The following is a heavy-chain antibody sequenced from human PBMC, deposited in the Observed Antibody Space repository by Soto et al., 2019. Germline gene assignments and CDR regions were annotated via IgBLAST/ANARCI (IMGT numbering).Heavy chain of an antibody. CDR1: GFTFSDYY. Sequence: PGGSLRLSCAASGFTFSDYYMSWIRQAPGKGLEWVSYISSSGSTIYYADSVKGRFTISRDNAKNSLYLQMNSLRAEDTAVYYCARFTNMYYSDSSGHGGFDPWGQGTLVTVSS. D-gene: IGHD3-22*01. J-gene: IGHJ5*02. CDR3: ARFTNMYYSDSSGHGGFDP. V-gene: IGHV3-11*01. CDR2: ISSSGSTI.